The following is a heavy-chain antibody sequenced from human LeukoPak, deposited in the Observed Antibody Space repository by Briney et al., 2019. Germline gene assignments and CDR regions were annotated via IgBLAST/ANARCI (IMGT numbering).Heavy chain of an antibody. J-gene: IGHJ6*03. CDR1: GYTFTGYY. Sequence: ASVKVSCKASGYTFTGYYMHWVRQAPGQGLEWMGWINPNSGGTNYAQKLQGRVTMTTDTSTSTAYMELRSLRSDDTAVYYCARDGYSSSCTRCVYYYYYMDVWGKGTTVTISS. V-gene: IGHV1-2*02. CDR3: ARDGYSSSCTRCVYYYYYMDV. D-gene: IGHD6-13*01. CDR2: INPNSGGT.